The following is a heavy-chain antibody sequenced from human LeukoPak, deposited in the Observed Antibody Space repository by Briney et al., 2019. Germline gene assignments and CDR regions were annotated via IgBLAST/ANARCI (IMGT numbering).Heavy chain of an antibody. CDR2: ISASGSAT. CDR1: GFIFSNYG. CDR3: AKGNWNYPLDY. V-gene: IGHV3-23*01. D-gene: IGHD1-7*01. J-gene: IGHJ4*02. Sequence: PGGSLRLSCAASGFIFSNYGMNWVRQAPGKGLEWVAAISASGSATSYADSVRGRFTISRDNSKSTTYLQMNSLRAEDTAVFYCAKGNWNYPLDYWGQGTLVTVSS.